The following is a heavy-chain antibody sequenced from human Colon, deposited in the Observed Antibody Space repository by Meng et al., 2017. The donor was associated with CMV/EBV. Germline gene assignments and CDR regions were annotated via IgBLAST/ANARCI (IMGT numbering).Heavy chain of an antibody. CDR3: AAQRRAGFNS. Sequence: VQCVEPGGALILPGCSLGLYCPASGFTVSSHYMSWVRQAPGRGLEWVSVIYSGGSTYYADSVKGRFTISGDNAENTLYLQMDSLRVDDTAVYYCAAQRRAGFNSWGQGTLVTVSS. V-gene: IGHV3-53*01. CDR2: IYSGGST. CDR1: GFTVSSHY. D-gene: IGHD5-24*01. J-gene: IGHJ5*01.